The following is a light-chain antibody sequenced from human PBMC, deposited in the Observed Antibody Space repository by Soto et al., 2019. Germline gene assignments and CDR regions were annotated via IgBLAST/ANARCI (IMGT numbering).Light chain of an antibody. J-gene: IGLJ2*01. Sequence: QLVLTQPPSASETPGQTVTISCSGSSSNIGSNTVNWYQQVPGTAPKLLMYANHYWPSGVPDRFSGSKSGTSASLAISGLQSEDEGDYFCAVWDDSLNGVVFGGGTKLTVL. CDR2: ANH. V-gene: IGLV1-44*01. CDR1: SSNIGSNT. CDR3: AVWDDSLNGVV.